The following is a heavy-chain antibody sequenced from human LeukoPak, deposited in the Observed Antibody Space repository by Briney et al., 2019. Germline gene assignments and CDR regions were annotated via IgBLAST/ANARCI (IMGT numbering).Heavy chain of an antibody. D-gene: IGHD2-15*01. CDR1: GGSISSSSYY. CDR2: IYYSGST. CDR3: ARAARGAQGLGYCSGGSCSAGYAFDI. J-gene: IGHJ3*02. Sequence: SETLSLTCTVSGGSISSSSYYWGWIRQPPGKGLEWIGSIYYSGSTYYNPSLKSRVTMSVDTSKNQFSLKLSSVTAADTAVYYCARAARGAQGLGYCSGGSCSAGYAFDIWGQGTMVTVSS. V-gene: IGHV4-39*07.